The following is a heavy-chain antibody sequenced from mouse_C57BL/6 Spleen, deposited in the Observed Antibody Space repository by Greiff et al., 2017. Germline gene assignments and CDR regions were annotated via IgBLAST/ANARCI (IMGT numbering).Heavy chain of an antibody. CDR3: ARSHYGNYCYAMDY. CDR1: GFTFTDYY. D-gene: IGHD2-1*01. J-gene: IGHJ4*01. CDR2: IRNKANGYTT. V-gene: IGHV7-3*01. Sequence: EVMLVESGGGLVQPGGSLSLSCAASGFTFTDYYMSWVRQPPGKALEWLGFIRNKANGYTTEYSASVKGRFTISRDNSQSILYLQMNALRAEDSATYYCARSHYGNYCYAMDYWGQGTSVTVSS.